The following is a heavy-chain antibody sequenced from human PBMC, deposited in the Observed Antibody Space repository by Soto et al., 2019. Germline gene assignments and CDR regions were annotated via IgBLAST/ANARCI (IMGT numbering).Heavy chain of an antibody. V-gene: IGHV4-61*01. J-gene: IGHJ5*02. D-gene: IGHD3-10*01. Sequence: PSETLSLTCTVSGVSVNSGNYYWSWIRQTPGKGLEWIGYIYQSGSTRYNPSLKSRVTISLDTSKNQFSLKMSSVTAADTAVYYCARAIWFGALNWFDPWGQGTLVTVS. CDR2: IYQSGST. CDR1: GVSVNSGNYY. CDR3: ARAIWFGALNWFDP.